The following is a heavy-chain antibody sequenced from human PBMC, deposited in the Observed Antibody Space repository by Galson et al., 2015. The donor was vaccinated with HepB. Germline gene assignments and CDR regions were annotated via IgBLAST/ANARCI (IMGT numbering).Heavy chain of an antibody. CDR2: IGGSGYTT. D-gene: IGHD6-13*01. J-gene: IGHJ4*02. V-gene: IGHV3-23*01. Sequence: SLRLSCAASGFTFGSYAMSWVRQAPGKGLEWVSGIGGSGYTTYYADSAKGRFTISRDNSKNTLYLQLNSLRPEDTAVYYCARDRGSSSWYYFDSWGQGTLVTVSS. CDR3: ARDRGSSSWYYFDS. CDR1: GFTFGSYA.